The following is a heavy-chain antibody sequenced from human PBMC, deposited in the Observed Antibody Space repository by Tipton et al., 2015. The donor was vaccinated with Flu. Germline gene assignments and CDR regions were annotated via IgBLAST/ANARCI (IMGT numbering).Heavy chain of an antibody. Sequence: LRLSCTVSGYSISSGYYWGWIRQPPGKGLEWIGSIFHSGSTYYNPSLKSRVTISVDTSKNQFSLKLSSVTAADTAVYYCARGPEQWLVNPHYFDYWGQGTMVTVSS. CDR3: ARGPEQWLVNPHYFDY. J-gene: IGHJ4*02. CDR2: IFHSGST. CDR1: GYSISSGYY. D-gene: IGHD6-19*01. V-gene: IGHV4-38-2*02.